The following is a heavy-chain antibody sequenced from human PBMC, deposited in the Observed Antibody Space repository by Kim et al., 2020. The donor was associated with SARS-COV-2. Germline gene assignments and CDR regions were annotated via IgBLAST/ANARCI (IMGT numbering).Heavy chain of an antibody. CDR2: IYHSGST. CDR3: ARAARGYYDSSGRPHAPFDY. J-gene: IGHJ4*02. V-gene: IGHV4-4*02. D-gene: IGHD3-22*01. CDR1: GGSISSSNW. Sequence: SETLSLTCAVSGGSISSSNWWSWVRQPPGKGLEWIGEIYHSGSTNYNPSLKSRVTISVDKSKNQFSLKLSSVTAADTAVYYCARAARGYYDSSGRPHAPFDYWGQGTLVTVSS.